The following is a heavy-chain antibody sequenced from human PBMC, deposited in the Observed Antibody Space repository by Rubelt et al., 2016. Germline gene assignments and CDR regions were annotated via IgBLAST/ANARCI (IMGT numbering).Heavy chain of an antibody. CDR1: GGSISSSSYY. V-gene: IGHV4-39*07. CDR2: IYYSGST. Sequence: QLQLQESGPGLVKPSETLSLTCTVSGGSISSSSYYWGWIRQPPGKGLEWIGTIYYSGSTYYNPSLKSRVTISVDTSKNQFSLKLSSVTAADTAVYYCARETYYYDSSGYGATGYWGQGTLVTVSS. J-gene: IGHJ4*02. D-gene: IGHD3-22*01. CDR3: ARETYYYDSSGYGATGY.